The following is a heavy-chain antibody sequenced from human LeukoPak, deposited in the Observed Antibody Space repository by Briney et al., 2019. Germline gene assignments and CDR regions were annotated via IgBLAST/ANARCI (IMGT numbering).Heavy chain of an antibody. CDR1: GGSISSSSYY. CDR2: IYYSGST. Sequence: PSETLSLTCTVSGGSISSSSYYWGWIRQPPGKGLEWIGSIYYSGSTYYNPSLKSRVTISVDTSKNQFSLKLSSVTAADTAVYYCARDSIAETGFDPWGQGTLVTVSP. V-gene: IGHV4-39*07. D-gene: IGHD6-13*01. CDR3: ARDSIAETGFDP. J-gene: IGHJ5*02.